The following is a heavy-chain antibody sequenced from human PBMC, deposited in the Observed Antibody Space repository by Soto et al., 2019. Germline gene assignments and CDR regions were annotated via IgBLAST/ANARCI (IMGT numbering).Heavy chain of an antibody. J-gene: IGHJ6*02. D-gene: IGHD2-2*01. CDR3: ARNVGPAGVTWYYYGMDV. Sequence: GGSLRLSCAASGFTFSSYSMNWVRQAPGKGLEWVSYISSSSSTIYYADSVKGRFTISRDNAKNSLYLQMNSLRDEDTAVYYCARNVGPAGVTWYYYGMDVWGQGTTVTVSS. CDR2: ISSSSSTI. V-gene: IGHV3-48*02. CDR1: GFTFSSYS.